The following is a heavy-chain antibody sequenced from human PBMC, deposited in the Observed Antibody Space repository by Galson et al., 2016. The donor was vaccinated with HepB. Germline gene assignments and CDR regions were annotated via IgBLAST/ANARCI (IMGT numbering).Heavy chain of an antibody. CDR3: AKDEKLLEWLLVSYFYYAMDV. D-gene: IGHD3-3*01. V-gene: IGHV3-23*01. CDR1: GFSFSSFA. CDR2: VSGSGRST. Sequence: LRLSCAASGFSFSSFAMAWVRQAPGKGLEWVSVVSGSGRSTYYADSVKGRFTIPRDNYKKTLYLQMNSLRAEDTGVYYCAKDEKLLEWLLVSYFYYAMDVWGQGTTVTVSS. J-gene: IGHJ6*02.